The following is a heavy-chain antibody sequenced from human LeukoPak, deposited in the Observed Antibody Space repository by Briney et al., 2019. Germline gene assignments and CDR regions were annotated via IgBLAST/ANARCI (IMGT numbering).Heavy chain of an antibody. J-gene: IGHJ4*02. CDR2: ISGESKYI. CDR1: GFTFSSSS. D-gene: IGHD3-10*01. CDR3: ARGAVFQGNYDY. Sequence: GGSLRLSCAAAGFTFSSSSMNWVRQTPGKGLEWVSSISGESKYIYYADSVTGRFTISRDNAKNSLYLQMNSLRAEDTAAYYCARGAVFQGNYDYWGQRTQVTVSS. V-gene: IGHV3-21*01.